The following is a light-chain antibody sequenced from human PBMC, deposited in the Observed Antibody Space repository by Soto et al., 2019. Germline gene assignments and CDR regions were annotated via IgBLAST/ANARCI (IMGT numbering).Light chain of an antibody. J-gene: IGLJ2*01. CDR3: QSYDSSLSAVV. Sequence: QSVLTQPPSVSGAPGQRVTISCTGSSSIFGAVYDVHWYQQLPGRAPKLLIYSNNNRPSGVPDRFSGSKSGASASLAITGLQAEDEADYYCQSYDSSLSAVVFGGGTKLTVL. CDR1: SSIFGAVYD. V-gene: IGLV1-40*01. CDR2: SNN.